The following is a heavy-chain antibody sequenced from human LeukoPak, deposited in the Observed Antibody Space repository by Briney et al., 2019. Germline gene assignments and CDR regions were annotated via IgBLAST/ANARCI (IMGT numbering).Heavy chain of an antibody. Sequence: GGSLRLSCGASGFNFRTYAMSWVRQAPGKGLEWVSAISGSGGSTYYADSVKGRFTIYRDNSKNTLDLQMNSLRAEDTAVYYCAKDTLHCTNGVCYIDYWGQGTLVTVSS. V-gene: IGHV3-23*01. CDR3: AKDTLHCTNGVCYIDY. D-gene: IGHD2-8*01. CDR2: ISGSGGST. CDR1: GFNFRTYA. J-gene: IGHJ4*02.